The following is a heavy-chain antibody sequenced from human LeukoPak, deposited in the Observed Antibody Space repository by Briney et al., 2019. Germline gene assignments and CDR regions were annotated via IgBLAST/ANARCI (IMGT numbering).Heavy chain of an antibody. J-gene: IGHJ3*02. V-gene: IGHV1-18*01. CDR3: ARDRPRYYYDSTPPDI. Sequence: ASVKVSCKASGYTFTSYGISWVRQAPGQGLEWMGWISAYNGNTNYAQKLQGRATMTTDTSTSTAYMELRSLRSDDTAVYYCARDRPRYYYDSTPPDIWGQGTMVTVSS. CDR2: ISAYNGNT. D-gene: IGHD3-22*01. CDR1: GYTFTSYG.